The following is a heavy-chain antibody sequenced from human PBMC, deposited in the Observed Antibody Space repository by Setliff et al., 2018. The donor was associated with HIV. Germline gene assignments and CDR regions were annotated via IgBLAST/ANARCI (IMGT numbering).Heavy chain of an antibody. CDR1: GYSISSGFY. V-gene: IGHV4-38-2*02. CDR3: ARRTIWEDAFDI. D-gene: IGHD3-3*01. CDR2: IFHSGNT. J-gene: IGHJ3*02. Sequence: PSETLSLTCNVSGYSISSGFYWGWIRQPPGKGLEWIGNIFHSGNTDQNPSLKSRVTMSVETSEDQFSLRLNSVTAADTAVYYCARRTIWEDAFDIWGRGTMVTVSS.